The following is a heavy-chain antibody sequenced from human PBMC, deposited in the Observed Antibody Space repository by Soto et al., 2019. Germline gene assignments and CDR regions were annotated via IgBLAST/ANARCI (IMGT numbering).Heavy chain of an antibody. CDR3: AKNRPRTGRFDY. Sequence: PSETLSLTCSLSGASITSTAYFWSWIRQPPGKGLEWVGGIYYSGKTHYNPSLKSRTTISVDRSRNQFSLQVSSVTAADTAVYYCAKNRPRTGRFDYWGQGTVVTVSS. CDR2: IYYSGKT. V-gene: IGHV4-39*01. CDR1: GASITSTAYF. J-gene: IGHJ4*02.